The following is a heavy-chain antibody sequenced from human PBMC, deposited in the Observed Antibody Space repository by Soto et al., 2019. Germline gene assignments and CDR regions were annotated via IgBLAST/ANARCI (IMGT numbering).Heavy chain of an antibody. J-gene: IGHJ4*02. CDR1: GFSFSDYS. CDR3: ARDGKKGGWYVACSDY. V-gene: IGHV3-48*01. CDR2: ISSTSSAM. Sequence: EVQLVDSGGGLVQPGGSLRLSCAASGFSFSDYSMNWVRQAPGKGLEWVSYISSTSSAMYYADSVKGRFTVSRDNAKNSLYLQMNSLRAEDTAVYYCARDGKKGGWYVACSDYWGQGSLVTVSS. D-gene: IGHD6-19*01.